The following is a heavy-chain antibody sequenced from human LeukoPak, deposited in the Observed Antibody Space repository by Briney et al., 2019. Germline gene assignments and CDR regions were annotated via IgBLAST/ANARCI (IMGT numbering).Heavy chain of an antibody. V-gene: IGHV4-59*08. CDR2: IYYSGST. Sequence: PSETLSLTCTVSGGSISSYYWSWIRQPPGKGLEWIGYIYYSGSTNYNPSLKSRVTISVDTSKNQFSLKLSSVTAADTAVYYCPRWVPGIATPSDAFDIWGQGTMVTVSS. D-gene: IGHD5-24*01. CDR1: GGSISSYY. CDR3: PRWVPGIATPSDAFDI. J-gene: IGHJ3*02.